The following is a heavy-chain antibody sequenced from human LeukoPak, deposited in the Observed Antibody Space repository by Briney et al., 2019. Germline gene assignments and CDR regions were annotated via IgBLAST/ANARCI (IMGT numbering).Heavy chain of an antibody. Sequence: GESLKISCKGSGNTFTNYWIGWVRQLPGKGLEWMGIIYPGDSETRYSPSFQGQVTISADKSINTAYLQWSSLKASDTAIYYCARHIGGISAYYGFDSWGQGTLVTVSS. CDR1: GNTFTNYW. CDR2: IYPGDSET. J-gene: IGHJ4*02. D-gene: IGHD4-17*01. V-gene: IGHV5-51*01. CDR3: ARHIGGISAYYGFDS.